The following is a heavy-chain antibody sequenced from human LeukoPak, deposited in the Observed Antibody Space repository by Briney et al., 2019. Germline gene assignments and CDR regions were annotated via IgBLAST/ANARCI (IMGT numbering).Heavy chain of an antibody. J-gene: IGHJ4*02. CDR3: ARDLSDGYNYYYFDY. CDR1: GFTVSSNY. D-gene: IGHD5-24*01. V-gene: IGHV3-53*01. Sequence: GGSLRLSCAASGFTVSSNYMSWVRQAPGKGLEWVSVIYSGGSTYYADSVKGRFTISRDNSKNTLYLQMNSLRAEDTAVYFCARDLSDGYNYYYFDYWGQGTLVTVSS. CDR2: IYSGGST.